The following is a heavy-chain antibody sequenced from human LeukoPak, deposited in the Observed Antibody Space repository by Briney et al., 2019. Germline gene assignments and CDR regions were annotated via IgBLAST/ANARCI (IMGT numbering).Heavy chain of an antibody. CDR2: IYYSGST. CDR1: GGSISSGGYY. J-gene: IGHJ4*02. CDR3: ARVTRHGSYYFDY. D-gene: IGHD1-26*01. V-gene: IGHV4-61*08. Sequence: PSETLSLTCTVSGGSISSGGYYWSWIRLHPGKGLEWIGYIYYSGSTNYNPSLKSRVTISVDTSKSQFSLKLSSVTAADTAVYYCARVTRHGSYYFDYWGQGTLVTVSS.